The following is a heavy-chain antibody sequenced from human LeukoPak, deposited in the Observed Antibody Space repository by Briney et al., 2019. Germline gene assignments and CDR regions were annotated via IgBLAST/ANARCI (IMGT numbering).Heavy chain of an antibody. CDR1: GGSISSYY. J-gene: IGHJ3*02. V-gene: IGHV4-59*01. CDR3: AREGSRYSGAFDI. CDR2: IYYSGST. D-gene: IGHD2-15*01. Sequence: SETLSLTCTVSGGSISSYYWSWIRQPPGKGLEWIGYIYYSGSTNYNPSLKGRVTISVDTSKNQFSLKLSSVTAADTAVYYCAREGSRYSGAFDIWGQGTMVTVSS.